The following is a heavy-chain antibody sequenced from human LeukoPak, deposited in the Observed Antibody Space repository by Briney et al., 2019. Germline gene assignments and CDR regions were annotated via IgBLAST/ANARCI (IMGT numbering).Heavy chain of an antibody. Sequence: EASVKVSCKASGGTFSSYAISWVRQAPGQGLEWMGGIIPIFGTANYAQKYQGRATITTDESTSTAYMELSSLRSEDTAVYYCARSRNDCGGDCYFDYWGQGTLVTVSS. CDR3: ARSRNDCGGDCYFDY. J-gene: IGHJ4*02. CDR1: GGTFSSYA. D-gene: IGHD2-21*02. CDR2: IIPIFGTA. V-gene: IGHV1-69*05.